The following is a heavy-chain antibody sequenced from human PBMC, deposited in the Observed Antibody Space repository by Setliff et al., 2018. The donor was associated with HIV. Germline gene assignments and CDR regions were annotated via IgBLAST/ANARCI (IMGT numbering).Heavy chain of an antibody. D-gene: IGHD3-22*01. Sequence: SETLSLTCNVSGGSISSGSYYWTWIRQPAGKGLEWIGRVDTTGNTNYNPSLNSRVTIFPDTHKNHSSLKLSSVTAADTAVYYCARGPLDSSGYRSDAFDIWGQGTMVTVSS. V-gene: IGHV4-61*02. CDR3: ARGPLDSSGYRSDAFDI. CDR2: VDTTGNT. J-gene: IGHJ3*02. CDR1: GGSISSGSYY.